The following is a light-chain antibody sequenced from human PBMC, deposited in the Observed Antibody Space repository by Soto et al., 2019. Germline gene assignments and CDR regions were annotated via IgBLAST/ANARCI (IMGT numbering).Light chain of an antibody. CDR1: QDISNY. CDR3: QQYDNLLLLT. CDR2: DAS. J-gene: IGKJ3*01. V-gene: IGKV1-33*01. Sequence: DIQMTQSPSSLSASVGDRVTITCQASQDISNYLSWYQQKPGKAPKLLIYDASNLQTGVPSRFSGSGSGTHFTFTISSLQPEDIATHYCQQYDNLLLLTFGPGTKVEIK.